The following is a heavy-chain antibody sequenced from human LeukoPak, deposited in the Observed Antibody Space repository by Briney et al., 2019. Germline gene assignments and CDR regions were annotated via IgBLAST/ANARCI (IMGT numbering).Heavy chain of an antibody. J-gene: IGHJ4*02. D-gene: IGHD6-6*01. CDR2: IKPNSGGT. Sequence: ASVKVSCKASGYTFSGYYMHWVRQAPGQGLEWMGWIKPNSGGTNYAQKFQGRVTMTRDTSISTAYMELIRLRSADTAVYYCARVGRAFTARSSFFDYWGQGTLVTVSS. CDR1: GYTFSGYY. CDR3: ARVGRAFTARSSFFDY. V-gene: IGHV1-2*02.